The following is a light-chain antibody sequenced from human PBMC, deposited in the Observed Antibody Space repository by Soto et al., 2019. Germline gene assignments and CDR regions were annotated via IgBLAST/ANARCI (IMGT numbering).Light chain of an antibody. Sequence: DIVMTQSPDSLAVSLGERATINCTSSQSLLFSSNNRNYLAWYQQKAGQPPKLLIYWGSTRESGVPDRFSGSGSGTDFTLTISSLQAEDVAVYYCQQYYNTPLTFGGGTKVELK. CDR1: QSLLFSSNNRNY. CDR2: WGS. J-gene: IGKJ4*01. V-gene: IGKV4-1*01. CDR3: QQYYNTPLT.